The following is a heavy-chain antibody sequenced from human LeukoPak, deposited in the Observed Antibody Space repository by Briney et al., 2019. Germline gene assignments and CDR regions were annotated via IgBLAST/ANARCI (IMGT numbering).Heavy chain of an antibody. Sequence: PSETLSLTCTVSGGSISSGGYYWSWIRQHPGKGLEWIGYIYYSGTTHYNPSLKSRVTISLDTSKNQCSLKLSSVTAADTAVYYCASLKYQLLLDYWGQGTLVTVSS. CDR3: ASLKYQLLLDY. CDR1: GGSISSGGYY. CDR2: IYYSGTT. V-gene: IGHV4-31*03. D-gene: IGHD2-2*01. J-gene: IGHJ4*02.